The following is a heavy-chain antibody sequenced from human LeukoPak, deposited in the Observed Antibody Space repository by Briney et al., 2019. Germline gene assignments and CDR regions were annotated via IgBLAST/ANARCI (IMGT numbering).Heavy chain of an antibody. CDR1: GYSFTSYW. V-gene: IGHV5-51*01. Sequence: GESLKISCKGSGYSFTSYWIGWVRQMPGKGLEWMGIIYPGDSDTTYSPSFQGQVTISVDKSISTTFLQWSSLKASDTAIYYCARQAAYGDYFRWFDPWGQGTLVTVSS. CDR3: ARQAAYGDYFRWFDP. CDR2: IYPGDSDT. J-gene: IGHJ5*02. D-gene: IGHD4-17*01.